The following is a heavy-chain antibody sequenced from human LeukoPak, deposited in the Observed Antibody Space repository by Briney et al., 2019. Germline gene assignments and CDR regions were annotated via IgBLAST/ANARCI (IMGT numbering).Heavy chain of an antibody. CDR2: FDPEDGET. V-gene: IGHV1-24*01. Sequence: GASVKVSCKASGGTFSSYAISWVRQAPGQGLEWMGGFDPEDGETIYAQKFQGRVTMTEDTSTDTAYMELSSLRSEDTTVYYCATDGYCSGGSCYGSWYFDLWGRGTLVTVSS. J-gene: IGHJ2*01. D-gene: IGHD2-15*01. CDR3: ATDGYCSGGSCYGSWYFDL. CDR1: GGTFSSYA.